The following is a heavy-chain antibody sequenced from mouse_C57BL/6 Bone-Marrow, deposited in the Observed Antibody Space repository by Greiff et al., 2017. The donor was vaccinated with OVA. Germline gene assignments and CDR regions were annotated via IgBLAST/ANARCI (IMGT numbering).Heavy chain of an antibody. J-gene: IGHJ3*01. CDR1: GFTFSSYG. Sequence: EVMLVESGGDLVKPGGSLKLSCAASGFTFSSYGMSWVRQTPDKRLGWVATISSGGSYTYYPDSVKGRFTISRDNAKNTLYLQMSSLKSEDTAMYYCARAGGFAYWGQGTLVTVSA. CDR2: ISSGGSYT. V-gene: IGHV5-6*01. D-gene: IGHD4-1*01. CDR3: ARAGGFAY.